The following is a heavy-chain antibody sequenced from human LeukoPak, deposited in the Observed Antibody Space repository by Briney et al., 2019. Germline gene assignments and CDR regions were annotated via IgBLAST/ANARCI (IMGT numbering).Heavy chain of an antibody. CDR2: IKQDGSKK. Sequence: GGSLRLSCVASGFPFSSYWMTWVRQAPGKGLEWVANIKQDGSKKPYVDSVKGRFTISRDNAKNSLYLKMNSLRAEDTAIYYCTRVGYIDEGIDYWGQGTLVTVS. J-gene: IGHJ4*02. D-gene: IGHD5-24*01. CDR1: GFPFSSYW. V-gene: IGHV3-7*04. CDR3: TRVGYIDEGIDY.